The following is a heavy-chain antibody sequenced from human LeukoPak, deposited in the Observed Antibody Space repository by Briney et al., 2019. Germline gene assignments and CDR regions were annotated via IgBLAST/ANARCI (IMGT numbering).Heavy chain of an antibody. CDR2: ISSSGST. V-gene: IGHV4-61*02. CDR3: ARGPYSYDSSGAFDI. D-gene: IGHD3-22*01. Sequence: TLSLTCTVSGDSISSGDYYWSWIRQPAGKGLEWIGRISSSGSTNYNPSLKTRVTIPIDTYKDQCSLKLSSVNAADTAVYFCARGPYSYDSSGAFDIWGQGTMVTVSS. J-gene: IGHJ3*02. CDR1: GDSISSGDYY.